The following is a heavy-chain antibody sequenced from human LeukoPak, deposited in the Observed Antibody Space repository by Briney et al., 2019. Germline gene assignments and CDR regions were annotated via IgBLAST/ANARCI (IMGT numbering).Heavy chain of an antibody. V-gene: IGHV3-23*01. CDR3: AKDTPLTAYSPGWSGNSFDS. J-gene: IGHJ4*02. D-gene: IGHD6-19*01. CDR2: ITGSSRST. Sequence: GGSLRLSCAASGFTFRSYAMSWVRQAPGEGLEWVLTITGSSRSTYYAASGRGRFTISRDNSKHTLYLQMNSLTAEDTAVYYCAKDTPLTAYSPGWSGNSFDSWGQGTLVTVSS. CDR1: GFTFRSYA.